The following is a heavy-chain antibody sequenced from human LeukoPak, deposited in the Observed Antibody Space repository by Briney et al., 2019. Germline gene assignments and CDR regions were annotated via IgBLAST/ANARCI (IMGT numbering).Heavy chain of an antibody. Sequence: SETLSLTCTVSGGSISTYYWSWFRQPPGKGLEWIAYIYYSGSTNYNPSLKSRVTISVDTSKNQFSLKLSSVTAADTAVYYCARHIGYGVDYWGQGTLVTVSS. CDR1: GGSISTYY. J-gene: IGHJ4*02. V-gene: IGHV4-59*08. CDR3: ARHIGYGVDY. D-gene: IGHD6-13*01. CDR2: IYYSGST.